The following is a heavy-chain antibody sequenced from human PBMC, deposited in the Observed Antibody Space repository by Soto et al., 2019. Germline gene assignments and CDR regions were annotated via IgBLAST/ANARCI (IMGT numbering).Heavy chain of an antibody. CDR3: ARGAGDGSSSTDYFDY. J-gene: IGHJ4*02. D-gene: IGHD6-6*01. V-gene: IGHV1-69*13. CDR2: IIPIFGTA. CDR1: GGTFSSYA. Sequence: SVKVSCKASGGTFSSYAISWVRQAPGQGLEWMGGIIPIFGTANYAQKFQGRVTITADESTSTAYMELSSLRSEDTAVYYCARGAGDGSSSTDYFDYWGQGTLVTVSS.